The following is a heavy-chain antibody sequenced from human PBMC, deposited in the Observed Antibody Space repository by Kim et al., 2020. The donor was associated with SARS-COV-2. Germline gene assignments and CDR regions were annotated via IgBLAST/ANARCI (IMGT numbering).Heavy chain of an antibody. D-gene: IGHD3-9*01. Sequence: ASVKVSCKASGYTFTSYAMNWVRQAPGQGLEWMGWINTNTGNPTYAQGFTGRFVFSLDTSVSTAYLQISSLKAEDTAVYYCARDWRSYDILTGYHDYGMDVWGQGTTVTVSS. CDR1: GYTFTSYA. J-gene: IGHJ6*02. CDR3: ARDWRSYDILTGYHDYGMDV. CDR2: INTNTGNP. V-gene: IGHV7-4-1*02.